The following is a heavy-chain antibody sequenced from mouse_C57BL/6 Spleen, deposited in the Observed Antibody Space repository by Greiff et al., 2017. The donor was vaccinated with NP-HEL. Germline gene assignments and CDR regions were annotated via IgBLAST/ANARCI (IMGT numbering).Heavy chain of an antibody. D-gene: IGHD4-1*02. CDR1: GYTFTSYW. CDR2: IDPSDSYT. V-gene: IGHV1-69*01. CDR3: ASLNWDGIAY. J-gene: IGHJ3*01. Sequence: VQLQQPGAELVMPGASVKLSCKASGYTFTSYWMHWVKQRPGQGLEWIGEIDPSDSYTNYNQKFKGKSTLTVDKSSSTAYMQLSSLTSEDSAVYYCASLNWDGIAYWGQGTLVTVSA.